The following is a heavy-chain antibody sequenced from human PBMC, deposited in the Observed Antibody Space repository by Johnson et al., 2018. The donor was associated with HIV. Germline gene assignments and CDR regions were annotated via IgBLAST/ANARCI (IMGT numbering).Heavy chain of an antibody. V-gene: IGHV3-20*04. Sequence: EVQLVESGGGVVRPGGSLRLSCAASGFTFDDYAMSWVRQVPGKGLEWVSGINWNGGSTGYADSVKGRFTISRDNAKNSLYLQMSSLRAEDTALYFCAREMAWEDAFDIWGQGTMVTVSS. J-gene: IGHJ3*02. CDR3: AREMAWEDAFDI. CDR2: INWNGGST. D-gene: IGHD5-24*01. CDR1: GFTFDDYA.